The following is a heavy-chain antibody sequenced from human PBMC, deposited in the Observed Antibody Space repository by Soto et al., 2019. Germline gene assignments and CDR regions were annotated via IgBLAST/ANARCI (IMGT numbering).Heavy chain of an antibody. CDR3: ARYPGTTVGGVI. J-gene: IGHJ3*02. Sequence: QVQLQESGPGLVKPSGTLSLTCSLSGGSIYGSNWWSWVRQPPGKGLEWIGEIFHSGSTHYNPSLKSRVTMSVDKSKNQFSLILSAVTAAGTAVYYCARYPGTTVGGVIWGQGTMVTVSS. D-gene: IGHD3-16*01. V-gene: IGHV4-4*02. CDR1: GGSIYGSNW. CDR2: IFHSGST.